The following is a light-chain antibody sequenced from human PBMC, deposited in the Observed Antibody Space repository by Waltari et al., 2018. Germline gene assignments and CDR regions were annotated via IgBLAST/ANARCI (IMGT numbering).Light chain of an antibody. J-gene: IGKJ4*01. CDR3: HQRTSWPLT. V-gene: IGKV3-11*01. Sequence: EIVLTQSPATLSLSPGERATLSCRASQSVTTSLAWYQQTPGQAPRPLIFDASDRATGVPARFSGSGSGTDFTLTISSLEPEDFAVYFCHQRTSWPLTFGGGTQVEFK. CDR1: QSVTTS. CDR2: DAS.